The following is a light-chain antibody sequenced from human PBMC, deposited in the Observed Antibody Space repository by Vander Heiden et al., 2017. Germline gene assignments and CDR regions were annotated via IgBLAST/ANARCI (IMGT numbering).Light chain of an antibody. J-gene: IGLJ3*02. V-gene: IGLV2-8*01. CDR3: SSYAGSNNLV. CDR1: SSDVGAYDY. Sequence: QSALTQPHSAPGSPGQSVTISCTGTSSDVGAYDYVTWYQQHPGKAPKLMIYEVTQRPSEVPDRFSGSKSGNTASLTVSGLQAEDEADYFCSSYAGSNNLVFGGGTKLTVV. CDR2: EVT.